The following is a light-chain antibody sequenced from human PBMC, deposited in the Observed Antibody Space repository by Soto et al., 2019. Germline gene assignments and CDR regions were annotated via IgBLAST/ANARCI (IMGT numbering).Light chain of an antibody. V-gene: IGLV4-60*02. CDR1: SGHSSYI. J-gene: IGLJ1*01. CDR3: ETWDSNTRV. Sequence: QLVLTQSSSASASLGSSVKLTCTLSSGHSSYIIAWHQQQPGKAPRYLMKLEGSGSYNKGSGVPDRFSGSSSGADRYLTIANLQFEDEADYYCETWDSNTRVFGTGTKVTV. CDR2: LEGSGSY.